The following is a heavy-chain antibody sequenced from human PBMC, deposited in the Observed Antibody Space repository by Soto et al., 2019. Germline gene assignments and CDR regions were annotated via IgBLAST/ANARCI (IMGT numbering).Heavy chain of an antibody. D-gene: IGHD3-10*01. CDR3: ASGLVYYGSGSGYYYGMDV. J-gene: IGHJ6*02. CDR2: IYTSGST. Sequence: PSETLSLTCTVSGGSISSYYWSWIRQPAGKGLEWIGRIYTSGSTNYNPSLKSRVTMSVDTSKNQFSLKLSSVTAADTAVYYCASGLVYYGSGSGYYYGMDVWGQGTTVTVSS. V-gene: IGHV4-4*07. CDR1: GGSISSYY.